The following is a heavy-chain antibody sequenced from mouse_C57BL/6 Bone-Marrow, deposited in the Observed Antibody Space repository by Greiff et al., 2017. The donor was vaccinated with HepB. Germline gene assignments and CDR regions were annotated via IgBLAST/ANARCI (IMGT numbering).Heavy chain of an antibody. Sequence: QVQLQQPGAELVKPGASVKLSCKASGSTFTSSWMQWVKQRPGQGLEWIGEIGPSDSYTNYNQKFKGKATLTVDTSSSTAYMQLSSLTSGDSAVYYCARGDYYGSSYYWYFDVWGTGTTVTVSS. CDR3: ARGDYYGSSYYWYFDV. CDR2: IGPSDSYT. CDR1: GSTFTSSW. V-gene: IGHV1-50*01. J-gene: IGHJ1*03. D-gene: IGHD1-1*01.